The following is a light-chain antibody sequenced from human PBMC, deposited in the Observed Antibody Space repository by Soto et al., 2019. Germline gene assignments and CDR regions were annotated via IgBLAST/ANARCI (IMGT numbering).Light chain of an antibody. CDR2: DAS. V-gene: IGKV3-15*01. CDR1: QSVANS. CDR3: QQYKSWPPLT. Sequence: EIVMTQSPATLSVSPGEGATLSCRASQSVANSLAWYQQKPGQSPRLLIYDASTRATGVPARFSGSGSGTEFTLTISSLQSEDFASYYCQQYKSWPPLTFGGGTKVEIK. J-gene: IGKJ4*01.